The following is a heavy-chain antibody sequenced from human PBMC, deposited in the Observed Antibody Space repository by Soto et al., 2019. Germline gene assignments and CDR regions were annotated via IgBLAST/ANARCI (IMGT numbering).Heavy chain of an antibody. D-gene: IGHD3-22*01. CDR1: GFTFRNYA. J-gene: IGHJ4*02. CDR2: ISYSGGST. CDR3: ANPSPNYDSSGYRPFDY. Sequence: PGGSLRLSCAASGFTFRNYAMTWVRQAPGKGPEWVSGISYSGGSTYYADSVRGRFTISRDNSKNTLYLQMNSLRAEDTAVYYCANPSPNYDSSGYRPFDYWGQGTLVTVSS. V-gene: IGHV3-23*01.